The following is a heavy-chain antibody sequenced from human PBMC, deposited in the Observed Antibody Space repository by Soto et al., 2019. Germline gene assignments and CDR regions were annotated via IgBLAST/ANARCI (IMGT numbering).Heavy chain of an antibody. CDR1: GFSISSYW. D-gene: IGHD2-21*01. CDR2: IFPGDPDV. CDR3: GKSIVSGLMFPPGLDV. J-gene: IGHJ6*02. V-gene: IGHV5-51*01. Sequence: EVQLLQSGAQVKKPGESLKISCKGSGFSISSYWLGWVRQMPGKGLEWMGIIFPGDPDVRYNPSFQGQVTISADTSINTGYLQWTSLKASDAAMYYCGKSIVSGLMFPPGLDVWGQGTTVTVSS.